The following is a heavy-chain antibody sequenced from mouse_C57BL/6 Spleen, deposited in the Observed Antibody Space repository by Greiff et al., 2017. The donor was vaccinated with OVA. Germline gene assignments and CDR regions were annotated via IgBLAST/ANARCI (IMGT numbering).Heavy chain of an antibody. V-gene: IGHV5-17*01. CDR1: GFTFSDYG. J-gene: IGHJ2*01. D-gene: IGHD4-1*01. CDR3: ARKKTGTTFDY. CDR2: ISSGSSTI. Sequence: EVQLVESGGGLVKPGGSLTLSCAASGFTFSDYGMHWVRQAPEKGLEWVAYISSGSSTIYYAYTVKGRFTISRDHSTNTPFLQMTSLRSEDTARYYCARKKTGTTFDYWGQGTTLTVTT.